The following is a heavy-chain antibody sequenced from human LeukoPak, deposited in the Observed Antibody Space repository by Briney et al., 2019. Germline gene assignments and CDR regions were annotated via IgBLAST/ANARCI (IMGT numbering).Heavy chain of an antibody. CDR1: GFTFDDYA. Sequence: GGSLRLSCAASGFTFDDYAMNWVRQAPGKGLEWVSGINWNGASAGYADSVKGRFTISRDNSKNTLYLQMNSLRAEDTAVYYCAKTYSSSLFDYWGQGTLVTVSS. CDR3: AKTYSSSLFDY. V-gene: IGHV3-20*04. CDR2: INWNGASA. D-gene: IGHD6-6*01. J-gene: IGHJ4*02.